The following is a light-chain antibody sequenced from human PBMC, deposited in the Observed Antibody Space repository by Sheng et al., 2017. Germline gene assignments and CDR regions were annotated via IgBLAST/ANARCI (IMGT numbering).Light chain of an antibody. Sequence: DTQMTQSPSTLSASVGERVTITCRVSQSISTWLAWYQQKPGKAPKLLIYKASSLESGVPSRFSGSGSGTEFTLTISSLQPDDFATYYCQQYNNYWTFGQGTKVDIK. J-gene: IGKJ1*01. CDR3: QQYNNYWT. CDR2: KAS. CDR1: QSISTW. V-gene: IGKV1-5*03.